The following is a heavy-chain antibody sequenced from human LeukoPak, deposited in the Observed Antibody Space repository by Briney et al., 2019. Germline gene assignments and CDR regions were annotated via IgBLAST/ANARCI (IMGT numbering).Heavy chain of an antibody. CDR1: GGSISTYY. CDR2: IYYSGST. Sequence: SETLSLTCTVSGGSISTYYWSWIRQPPGEGLEWIGYIYYSGSTNYNPSFKSRVTILVDTSKNQFSLKLSSVTAADTAVYYCARNGGSYSFDYWGQGTLVTVSS. J-gene: IGHJ4*02. V-gene: IGHV4-59*01. D-gene: IGHD1-26*01. CDR3: ARNGGSYSFDY.